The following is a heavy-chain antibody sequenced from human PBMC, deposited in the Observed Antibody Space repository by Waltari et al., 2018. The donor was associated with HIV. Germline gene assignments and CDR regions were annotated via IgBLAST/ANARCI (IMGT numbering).Heavy chain of an antibody. J-gene: IGHJ1*01. V-gene: IGHV3-48*01. Sequence: EVQLVESGGGLVQPGGSLRLSCAASGFTFSSYSMNWVRQAPGKGLEWVSYISSSSSTIYYADSVKGRFTISRDNAKNSLYLQMNSLRAEDTAVYYCASLPHYYDSSGYYFQHWGQGTLVTVSS. D-gene: IGHD3-22*01. CDR1: GFTFSSYS. CDR2: ISSSSSTI. CDR3: ASLPHYYDSSGYYFQH.